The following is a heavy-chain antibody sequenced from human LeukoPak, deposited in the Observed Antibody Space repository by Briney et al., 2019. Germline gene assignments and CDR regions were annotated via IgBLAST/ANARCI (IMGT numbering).Heavy chain of an antibody. CDR2: IWYDGSNK. CDR1: GFTFSSYG. D-gene: IGHD6-6*01. V-gene: IGHV3-33*01. J-gene: IGHJ6*02. CDR3: ARAFYSSSSAYYYYYGRDV. Sequence: GGSLRLSCAASGFTFSSYGMHWVRQAPGKGLEWVAVIWYDGSNKYYADSVKGRFTISRDNSKNTLYLQMNSLRAEDTAVYYCARAFYSSSSAYYYYYGRDVWGQGTTVTVSS.